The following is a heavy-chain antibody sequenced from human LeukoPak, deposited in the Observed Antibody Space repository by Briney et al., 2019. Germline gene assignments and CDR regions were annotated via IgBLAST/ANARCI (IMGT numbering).Heavy chain of an antibody. D-gene: IGHD3-3*01. CDR2: ISGRGDGT. Sequence: PGGSLRLSCATSGFTFSNYVMSWVRRAPGKGLEWVSGISGRGDGTYYADSVRGRFTISRDNSKNTVYLQMNSLRVEDTALYYCTKGQGGDFWSGSAYFDWGQGTLVTVSS. J-gene: IGHJ4*02. V-gene: IGHV3-23*01. CDR3: TKGQGGDFWSGSAYFD. CDR1: GFTFSNYV.